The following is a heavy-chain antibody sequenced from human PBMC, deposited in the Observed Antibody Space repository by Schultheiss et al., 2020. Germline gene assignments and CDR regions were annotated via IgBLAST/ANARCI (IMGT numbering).Heavy chain of an antibody. D-gene: IGHD3-10*01. CDR1: GGSISSYY. Sequence: SETLSLTCTVSGGSISSYYWSWIRQPPGKGLEWIGYIYYSVSTNYNPSLKSRVTISVDTSKNQFSLKLSSVTAADTAVYYCARGRRATYYYGSGRVWYFDLWGRGTLVTVYS. V-gene: IGHV4-59*01. CDR2: IYYSVST. CDR3: ARGRRATYYYGSGRVWYFDL. J-gene: IGHJ2*01.